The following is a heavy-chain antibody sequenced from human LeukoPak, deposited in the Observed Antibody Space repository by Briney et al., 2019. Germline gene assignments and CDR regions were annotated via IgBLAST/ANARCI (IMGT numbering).Heavy chain of an antibody. CDR1: GFTFNNYA. V-gene: IGHV3-23*01. D-gene: IGHD4-17*01. J-gene: IGHJ4*02. CDR2: ISGGGETT. Sequence: PGGPLRLPCAASGFTFNNYAMNWVRQAPGKGLEWVSSISGGGETTYYADSAKGRFTISRDNSQNTLYLQMNSLRAEDTAVYYCERDYADYVGYFFFDYWGQGTLVTVSS. CDR3: ERDYADYVGYFFFDY.